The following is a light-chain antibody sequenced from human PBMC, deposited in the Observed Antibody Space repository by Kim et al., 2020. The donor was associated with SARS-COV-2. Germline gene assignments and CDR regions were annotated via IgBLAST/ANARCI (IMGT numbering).Light chain of an antibody. V-gene: IGLV2-14*03. CDR1: SSDVGGYNS. Sequence: GQSITISCMGTSSDVGGYNSVSWYQQHPGKAPKVMVYGVTNRPSGISDRFSGSKSGNTASLTISGLQAEDEADYYCTSYTSSNTYVFGTGTKVTVL. J-gene: IGLJ1*01. CDR2: GVT. CDR3: TSYTSSNTYV.